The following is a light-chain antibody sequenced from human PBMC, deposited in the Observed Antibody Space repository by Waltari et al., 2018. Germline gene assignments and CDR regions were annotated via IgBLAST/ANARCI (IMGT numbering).Light chain of an antibody. Sequence: EIVMTQTPLSSPVTLGQPASISCRSSQSLVHSDGNTYLSWLQQRPGNPTRYLSYKIANRYSEVPDTFTGSEAGTEFTLKSSRVEAEDVGVYYCTQATQLPQTFGQGTKLAMK. CDR2: KIA. J-gene: IGKJ2*01. V-gene: IGKV2-24*01. CDR1: QSLVHSDGNTY. CDR3: TQATQLPQT.